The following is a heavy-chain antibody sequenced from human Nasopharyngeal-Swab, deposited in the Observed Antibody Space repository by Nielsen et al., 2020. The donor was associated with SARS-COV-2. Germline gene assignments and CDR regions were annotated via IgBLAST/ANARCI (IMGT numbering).Heavy chain of an antibody. CDR3: ARLEWDYGDYAGYYYYMDV. Sequence: SETLSLTCAVYGGSFSGYYWSWIRRPPGKGLEWIGEINHSGSTNYNPSLKSRVTISVDTSKNQFSLKLSSVTAADTAVYYCARLEWDYGDYAGYYYYMDVWGKGTTVTVSS. V-gene: IGHV4-34*01. D-gene: IGHD4-17*01. CDR1: GGSFSGYY. J-gene: IGHJ6*03. CDR2: INHSGST.